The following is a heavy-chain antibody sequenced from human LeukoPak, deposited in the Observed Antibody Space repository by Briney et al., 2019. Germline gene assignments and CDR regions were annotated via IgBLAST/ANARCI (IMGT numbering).Heavy chain of an antibody. D-gene: IGHD6-13*01. V-gene: IGHV1-8*01. CDR1: GYTFTSYD. CDR2: MNPNSGNT. J-gene: IGHJ4*02. Sequence: ASVKVSCKASGYTFTSYDINWVRQAPGQGLEWMGWMNPNSGNTGYAQKFQGRVTMTRNTSISTAYMELSSLRSEDTAVYYCARFPVRRHSSSWYLKRYFDYWGQGTLVTVSS. CDR3: ARFPVRRHSSSWYLKRYFDY.